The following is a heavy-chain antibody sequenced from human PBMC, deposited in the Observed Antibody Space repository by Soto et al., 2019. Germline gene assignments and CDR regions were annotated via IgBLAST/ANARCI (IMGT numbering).Heavy chain of an antibody. CDR1: GGSISSGDYY. CDR2: IYYSGSA. D-gene: IGHD2-2*02. V-gene: IGHV4-30-4*01. J-gene: IGHJ4*02. Sequence: QVQLQQSGPGLMKPSQTLSLTCTVSGGSISSGDYYWSWIRQPPGKGLEWIGYIYYSGSADYNPSRKTRVTIPVDPSKNQFSRKLSSVTAAHTAVYYCARDSQGYCSSTSCYIWGQGTLVTVSS. CDR3: ARDSQGYCSSTSCYI.